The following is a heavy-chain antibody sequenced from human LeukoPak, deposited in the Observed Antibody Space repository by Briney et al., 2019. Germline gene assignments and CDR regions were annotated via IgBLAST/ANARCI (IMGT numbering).Heavy chain of an antibody. D-gene: IGHD2-2*02. Sequence: SETLSLTCTVSGGSISSSSYYWGWIRQPPGKGLEWIGSIYYSGSTYYNPSLKSRVTISVDTSKNQFSLKLSSVTAEDTAVYYCARQDCSSTSCYNGAFYYMDVWGKGTTVTVSS. CDR2: IYYSGST. CDR1: GGSISSSSYY. J-gene: IGHJ6*03. CDR3: ARQDCSSTSCYNGAFYYMDV. V-gene: IGHV4-39*01.